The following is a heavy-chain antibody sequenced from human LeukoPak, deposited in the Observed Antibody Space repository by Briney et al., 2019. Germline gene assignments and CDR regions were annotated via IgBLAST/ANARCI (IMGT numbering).Heavy chain of an antibody. CDR2: ISSSGSTI. Sequence: GGSLRLSCAASGFTFSSYEMNWVRQASGKGLEWVSYISSSGSTIYYADSVKGRFTISRDNAKNSLYLQMNSLRAEDTAVYYCARDGFRYTSSSGRYYYYGMDVWGQGTTVTVSS. CDR3: ARDGFRYTSSSGRYYYYGMDV. J-gene: IGHJ6*02. V-gene: IGHV3-48*03. D-gene: IGHD6-6*01. CDR1: GFTFSSYE.